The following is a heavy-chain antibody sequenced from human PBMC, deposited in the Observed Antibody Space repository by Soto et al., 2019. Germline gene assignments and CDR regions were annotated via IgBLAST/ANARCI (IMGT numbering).Heavy chain of an antibody. J-gene: IGHJ4*02. CDR2: IWYDGSYK. V-gene: IGHV3-33*01. CDR3: ARARYYDSSGYYSAFDY. D-gene: IGHD3-22*01. CDR1: GFTFSTYG. Sequence: QAQLVESGGGVVQPGRSLRLTCAASGFTFSTYGMHWVRQAPGKGLEWVSVIWYDGSYKFYADSVKGRFTISRDNSKNTRYLQMTSLGAEDTAVYYCARARYYDSSGYYSAFDYWGQGTLVTVSS.